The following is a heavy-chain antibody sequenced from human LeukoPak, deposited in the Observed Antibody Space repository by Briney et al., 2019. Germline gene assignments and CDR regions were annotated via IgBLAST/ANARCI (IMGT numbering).Heavy chain of an antibody. CDR2: ISAYNGNT. CDR3: ARERGSYGMDV. V-gene: IGHV1-18*04. D-gene: IGHD2-15*01. CDR1: GYTFTSYY. Sequence: ASVKVSCKVSGYTFTSYYMHWVRQAPGQGLEWMGWISAYNGNTNYAQKLQGRVTMTTDTSTSTAYMELRSLRSDDTAVYYCARERGSYGMDVWGQGTTVTVSS. J-gene: IGHJ6*02.